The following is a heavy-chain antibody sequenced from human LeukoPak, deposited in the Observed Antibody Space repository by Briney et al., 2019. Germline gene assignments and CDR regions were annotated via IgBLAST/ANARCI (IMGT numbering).Heavy chain of an antibody. V-gene: IGHV3-23*01. D-gene: IGHD6-19*01. CDR2: ISGSGGGT. Sequence: AGGSLRLSCAASGFTFSSSAMSWVRQAPGKGLEWVSGISGSGGGTFYADSVKGRFTISRDNSKNTVYLQMNSLRAEDTAVYYCAKTTTGYSSGRFPGWPVDYWGQGTLVTVSS. CDR1: GFTFSSSA. J-gene: IGHJ4*02. CDR3: AKTTTGYSSGRFPGWPVDY.